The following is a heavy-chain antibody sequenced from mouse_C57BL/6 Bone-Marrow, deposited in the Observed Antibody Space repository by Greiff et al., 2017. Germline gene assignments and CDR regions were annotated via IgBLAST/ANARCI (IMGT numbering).Heavy chain of an antibody. CDR1: GYTFTSYW. J-gene: IGHJ4*01. CDR3: ARDDYDRDAMDY. V-gene: IGHV1-69*01. D-gene: IGHD2-4*01. CDR2: IDPSDSYT. Sequence: VQLQQPGAELVMPGASVKLSCKASGYTFTSYWMHWVKQRPGQGLEWIGEIDPSDSYTNYNQKFKGKSTLTVAKSSSTAYMQLSSLTSEDSAVYYCARDDYDRDAMDYWGQGTSVTVSS.